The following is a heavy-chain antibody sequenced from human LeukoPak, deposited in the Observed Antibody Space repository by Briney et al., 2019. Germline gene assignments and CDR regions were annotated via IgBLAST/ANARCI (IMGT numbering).Heavy chain of an antibody. CDR2: IRYDGSEK. D-gene: IGHD6-13*01. CDR3: ATSVTGYSSPFYY. J-gene: IGHJ4*02. Sequence: GGSLRLSCAACGLSFNSYDMQWVRQSPGKGLEWVTFIRYDGSEKYYVDSVEGRFTISRDNSKNTLYLQMNSLRAADTAVYYCATSVTGYSSPFYYWGQGTLVTVSP. V-gene: IGHV3-30*02. CDR1: GLSFNSYD.